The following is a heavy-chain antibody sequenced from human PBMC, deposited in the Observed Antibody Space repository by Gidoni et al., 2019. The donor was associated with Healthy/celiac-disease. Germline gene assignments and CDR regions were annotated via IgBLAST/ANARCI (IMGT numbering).Heavy chain of an antibody. CDR3: ARHPKGGDNWKNNWFDP. D-gene: IGHD1-20*01. CDR1: GGSISSSSYY. V-gene: IGHV4-39*01. J-gene: IGHJ5*02. CDR2: IYYSGST. Sequence: RGKPSETLSLTCTVSGGSISSSSYYWGWIRQHPGKGLEWIGSIYYSGSTYYNPSLKSRVTISVDTSKNQFSLKLSSVTAADTAVYYCARHPKGGDNWKNNWFDPWGQGTLVTVSS.